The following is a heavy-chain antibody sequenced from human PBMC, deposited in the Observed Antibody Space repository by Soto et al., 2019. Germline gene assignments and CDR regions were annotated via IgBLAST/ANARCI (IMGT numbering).Heavy chain of an antibody. Sequence: GGSLRLSCAASGFTFSSYSMNWVRQAPGKGLEWVSSISSSSSYIYYADSVKGRFTISRDNAKNSLYLQMNSLRAEDTAVYYCGSTHYDFWSGYSYYFDYWGQGTLVTVSS. V-gene: IGHV3-21*01. D-gene: IGHD3-3*01. CDR2: ISSSSSYI. CDR1: GFTFSSYS. J-gene: IGHJ4*02. CDR3: GSTHYDFWSGYSYYFDY.